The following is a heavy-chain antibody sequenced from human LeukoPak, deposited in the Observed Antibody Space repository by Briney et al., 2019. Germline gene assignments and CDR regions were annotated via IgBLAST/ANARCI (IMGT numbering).Heavy chain of an antibody. CDR3: ARSWEFDH. J-gene: IGHJ4*02. Sequence: GESLKISCKGSGYTFTSYWINWVRQMPGKGLELMGRIYPGDSDPRYRPSFQGQVTISADKSIYTAYLQGSSLKASDTARYYCARSWEFDHWGQGTLVTVSS. CDR1: GYTFTSYW. V-gene: IGHV5-51*01. D-gene: IGHD1-26*01. CDR2: IYPGDSDP.